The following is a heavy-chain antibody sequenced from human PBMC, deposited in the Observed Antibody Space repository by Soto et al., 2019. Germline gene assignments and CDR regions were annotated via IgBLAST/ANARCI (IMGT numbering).Heavy chain of an antibody. CDR3: ARERIGAVFHYYYYGMDV. CDR2: TRYDGSNK. Sequence: QVQLVQSRGGVVQPGRSLRLSCAASGFTFSSYGMHWVRQAPGKGLEWVAVTRYDGSNKYYADSVKGRFTISRVNSKNTLYLRMNSLSAEDMAVYYCARERIGAVFHYYYYGMDVWGHGATVTVCS. D-gene: IGHD2-21*01. J-gene: IGHJ6*02. CDR1: GFTFSSYG. V-gene: IGHV3-33*01.